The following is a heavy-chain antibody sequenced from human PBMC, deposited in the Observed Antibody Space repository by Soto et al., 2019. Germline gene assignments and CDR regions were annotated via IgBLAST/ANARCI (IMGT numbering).Heavy chain of an antibody. V-gene: IGHV1-18*01. Sequence: QVQLEQSSGEVKMPGASVTVSCKASGYSFDTYGFSWVRQAPGPGLEWMGWVSTLNGNTMYEQRFQRRVAMTTETSTTTAYMELRSLTSDDTAVYYCARDGSYDRSGHWVADSTFDFWGQGTMVSVSS. D-gene: IGHD3-22*01. CDR2: VSTLNGNT. CDR1: GYSFDTYG. CDR3: ARDGSYDRSGHWVADSTFDF. J-gene: IGHJ3*01.